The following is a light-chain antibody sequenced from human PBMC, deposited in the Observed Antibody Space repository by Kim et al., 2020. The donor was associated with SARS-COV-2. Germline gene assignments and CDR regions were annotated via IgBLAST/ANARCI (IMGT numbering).Light chain of an antibody. J-gene: IGLJ3*02. V-gene: IGLV3-21*04. CDR3: QVWDSSSDQWL. CDR1: NIGSKS. Sequence: SYELTQPPSVSVAPGKTARITCGGNNIGSKSVHWYQQKPGQAPVLVIYYDSDRPSGIPERFSGSNSGNTATLTISRVEAGDEADYYCQVWDSSSDQWLFG. CDR2: YDS.